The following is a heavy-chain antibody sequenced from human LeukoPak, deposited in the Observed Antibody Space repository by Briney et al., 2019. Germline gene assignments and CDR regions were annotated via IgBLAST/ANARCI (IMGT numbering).Heavy chain of an antibody. D-gene: IGHD2-2*01. Sequence: GGSLRLSCAASGFTFSSYGMHWVRQAPGKGLEWVAFIRYDGSNKYYADSVKGRFTISRDNSKNTLYLQMNSLRAEDTAVYYCAKGDIVVVPAAMADYWGQGTLVTVSS. CDR2: IRYDGSNK. CDR1: GFTFSSYG. V-gene: IGHV3-30*02. CDR3: AKGDIVVVPAAMADY. J-gene: IGHJ4*02.